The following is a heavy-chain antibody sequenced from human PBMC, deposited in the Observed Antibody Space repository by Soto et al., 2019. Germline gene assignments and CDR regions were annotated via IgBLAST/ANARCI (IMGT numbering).Heavy chain of an antibody. Sequence: QITLKEAGPALVKPTETLTLTCTFSGFSLNTSGVAVGWIRQPPGKALEWLALIYWKGDERYNPSLRDRLSITLDTSRDRVVLRLANMDPVDTATYYCAHTEYIVADDGFDVWGQGTKVTVSS. J-gene: IGHJ3*01. CDR1: GFSLNTSGVA. CDR3: AHTEYIVADDGFDV. CDR2: IYWKGDE. V-gene: IGHV2-5*01. D-gene: IGHD2-15*01.